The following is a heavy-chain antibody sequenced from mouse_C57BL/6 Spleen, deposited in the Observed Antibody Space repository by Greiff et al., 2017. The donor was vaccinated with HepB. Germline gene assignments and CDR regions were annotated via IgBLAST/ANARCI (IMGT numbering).Heavy chain of an antibody. CDR1: GYTFTSYW. D-gene: IGHD2-1*01. Sequence: QVQLQQPGAELVRPGSSVKLSCKASGYTFTSYWMHWVKQRPIQGLEWIGNIDPSDSETHYNQKFKDKATLTVDKSSSTAYMQLSSLTSEDSAVYYCARGGSYGNYRYWYFDVWGTGTTVTVSS. CDR2: IDPSDSET. J-gene: IGHJ1*03. CDR3: ARGGSYGNYRYWYFDV. V-gene: IGHV1-52*01.